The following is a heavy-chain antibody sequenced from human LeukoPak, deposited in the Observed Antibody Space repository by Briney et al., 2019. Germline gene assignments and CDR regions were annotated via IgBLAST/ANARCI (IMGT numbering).Heavy chain of an antibody. CDR1: GASVSGGSYY. D-gene: IGHD3-10*01. CDR2: IYYSGKT. V-gene: IGHV4-61*01. Sequence: SETLSLTCSVSGASVSGGSYYWNWIRQSPGKGLEWIGYIYYSGKTDYNPSLESQVTLSVDTSKNQFSLKLNSMTAADTALYYCARQVGGPGPFDIWGQGTKVTVSS. CDR3: ARQVGGPGPFDI. J-gene: IGHJ3*02.